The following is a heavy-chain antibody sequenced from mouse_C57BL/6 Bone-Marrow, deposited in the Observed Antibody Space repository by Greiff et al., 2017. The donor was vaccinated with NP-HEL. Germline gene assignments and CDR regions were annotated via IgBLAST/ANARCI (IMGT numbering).Heavy chain of an antibody. CDR1: GYTFTGHW. J-gene: IGHJ1*03. CDR3: ARKAGYYYGSTWYFDV. V-gene: IGHV1-9*01. CDR2: ILPGSGST. Sequence: VQLQQSGAELMKPGASVKLSCKATGYTFTGHWIEWVKQRPGHGLEWIGEILPGSGSTNYNEKFKGKATFTADTSSTTAYMQLSSLTTEDSAIYYCARKAGYYYGSTWYFDVWGTGTTVTVSS. D-gene: IGHD1-1*01.